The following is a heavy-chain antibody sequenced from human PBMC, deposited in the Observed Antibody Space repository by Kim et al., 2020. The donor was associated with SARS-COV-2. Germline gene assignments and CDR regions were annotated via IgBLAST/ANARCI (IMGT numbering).Heavy chain of an antibody. CDR1: GGSFSGYY. J-gene: IGHJ5*02. Sequence: SETLSLTCAVYGGSFSGYYWSWIRQPPGKGLEWIGEINHSGSTNYNPSLKSRVTISVDTSKNQFSLKLSSVTAADTAVYYCARGIRVIVVVPAVAIKEGWFDPWGQGTLVTVSS. V-gene: IGHV4-34*01. D-gene: IGHD2-2*01. CDR2: INHSGST. CDR3: ARGIRVIVVVPAVAIKEGWFDP.